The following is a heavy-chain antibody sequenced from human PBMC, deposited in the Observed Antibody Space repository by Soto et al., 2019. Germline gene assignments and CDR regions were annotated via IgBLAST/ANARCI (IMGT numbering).Heavy chain of an antibody. CDR3: ATTDSSGYYYAFEGNFDY. Sequence: GGSLRLSCAASGFTFSSYAMSWVRQAPGKGLEWVSAISGSGGSTYYADSVKGRFTISRDNSKNTLYLQMNSLRAEDTAVYYCATTDSSGYYYAFEGNFDYWGQGTLVTVSS. V-gene: IGHV3-23*01. CDR1: GFTFSSYA. D-gene: IGHD3-22*01. CDR2: ISGSGGST. J-gene: IGHJ4*02.